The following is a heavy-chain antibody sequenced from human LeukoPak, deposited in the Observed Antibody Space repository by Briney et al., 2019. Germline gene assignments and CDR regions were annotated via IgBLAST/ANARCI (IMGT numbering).Heavy chain of an antibody. J-gene: IGHJ5*02. CDR1: GYTFTGYY. CDR3: ARVSEYSYGDGWFDP. V-gene: IGHV1-2*02. CDR2: INPNSGGT. Sequence: ASVKVSCKASGYTFTGYYMHWVRQAPGQGLEWMGWINPNSGGTNYAQKFQGRVTMTRDTSISTAYMELSRLRSDDTAVYYCARVSEYSYGDGWFDPWGQGTLVTVSS. D-gene: IGHD5-18*01.